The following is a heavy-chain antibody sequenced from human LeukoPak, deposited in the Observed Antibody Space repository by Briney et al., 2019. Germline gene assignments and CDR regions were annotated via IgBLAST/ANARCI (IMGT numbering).Heavy chain of an antibody. CDR3: TRVESSGYYYPDY. V-gene: IGHV4-59*01. J-gene: IGHJ4*02. Sequence: SETLSLTCTVSGGSISSYYWSWIRQPPGKGLEWIGYIYYSGSTNYNPSLKSRVTISVDTSKNQFSLKLSSVTAADTAVYYCTRVESSGYYYPDYWGQGTLVTVSS. D-gene: IGHD3-22*01. CDR1: GGSISSYY. CDR2: IYYSGST.